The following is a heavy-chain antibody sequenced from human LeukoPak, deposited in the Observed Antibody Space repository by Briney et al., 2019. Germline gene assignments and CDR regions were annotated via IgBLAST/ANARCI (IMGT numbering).Heavy chain of an antibody. Sequence: ASVKVSCMPSLYTFTSYGISSLRQAPGQGREWVGWISAYNGNTNYAQNLQGRVTLTTDTSTSTAYMELRSRRSDDTAVYYCASHAGTGTTDYFDYWGQGTLVTVSS. D-gene: IGHD1-1*01. V-gene: IGHV1-18*01. CDR3: ASHAGTGTTDYFDY. CDR2: ISAYNGNT. CDR1: LYTFTSYG. J-gene: IGHJ4*02.